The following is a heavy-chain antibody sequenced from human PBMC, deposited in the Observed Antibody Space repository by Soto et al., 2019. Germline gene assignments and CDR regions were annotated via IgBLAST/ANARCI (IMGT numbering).Heavy chain of an antibody. CDR3: ASSNIAAAGFYCYGMDV. D-gene: IGHD6-13*01. J-gene: IGHJ6*02. CDR1: GGSISSYY. CDR2: IYYSGST. Sequence: PSETLSLTCTVSGGSISSYYWSWIRQPPGKGLEWIGYIYYSGSTNYNPSLKSRVTISVDTSKNQFSLKLSSVTAADTAVYYCASSNIAAAGFYCYGMDVWGRGTTVTVSS. V-gene: IGHV4-59*01.